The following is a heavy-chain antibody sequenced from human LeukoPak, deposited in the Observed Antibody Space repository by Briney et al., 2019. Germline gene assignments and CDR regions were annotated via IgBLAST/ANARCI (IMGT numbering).Heavy chain of an antibody. Sequence: GGSLRLPCAASGFTFTSYSMNWVRQAPGKGLEWVSYISSSSSTIYYADSVKGRFTISRDNARNSLYLQMNSLRAEDTAVYYCARDPYTTVTTRLFDYWGQGTLVTVSS. CDR1: GFTFTSYS. CDR3: ARDPYTTVTTRLFDY. D-gene: IGHD4-17*01. V-gene: IGHV3-48*01. CDR2: ISSSSSTI. J-gene: IGHJ4*02.